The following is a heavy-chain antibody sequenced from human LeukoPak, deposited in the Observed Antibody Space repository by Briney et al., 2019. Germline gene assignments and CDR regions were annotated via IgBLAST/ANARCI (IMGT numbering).Heavy chain of an antibody. V-gene: IGHV3-49*03. Sequence: GGSLRLSCTASGFTFGDYAMSWFRQAPGKGLEWVGFIRSKAYGGTTEYAASVKGRFTISRDDSKSIAYLQMNSLKTEDTAVYYCTRLDWFSSAVVDYWGQGTLVTVSS. J-gene: IGHJ4*02. D-gene: IGHD3-3*01. CDR2: IRSKAYGGTT. CDR1: GFTFGDYA. CDR3: TRLDWFSSAVVDY.